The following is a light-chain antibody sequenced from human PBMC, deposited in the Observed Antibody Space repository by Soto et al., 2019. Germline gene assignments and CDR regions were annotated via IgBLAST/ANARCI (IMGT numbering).Light chain of an antibody. CDR1: GSDVGGYDY. CDR2: EVT. CDR3: SSYTSSSTYV. Sequence: QSLRRPLASVSGSPGQSITISCTGTGSDVGGYDYVSWYQHHPGKAPKVMIYEVTNRPSGVSNRFSGSKSGNTASLTISGLLAEDEADYYCSSYTSSSTYVFGTGTKVTV. V-gene: IGLV2-14*01. J-gene: IGLJ1*01.